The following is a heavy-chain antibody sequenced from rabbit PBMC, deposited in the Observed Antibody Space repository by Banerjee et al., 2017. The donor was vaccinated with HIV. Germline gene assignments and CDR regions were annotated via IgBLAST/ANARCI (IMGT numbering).Heavy chain of an antibody. J-gene: IGHJ3*01. Sequence: QLEESGGGLVQPEGSLTLTCTVSGLSFSSSYYIYWVRQAPGKGLEWIACIYDGISTKTYYATWAKGRFTISKTSSTTVTLQMTSLTAADTATYFCVRDVAGYAGYGYASRLDLWGPGTLVTVS. CDR1: GLSFSSSYY. V-gene: IGHV1S45*01. CDR2: IYDGISTKT. CDR3: VRDVAGYAGYGYASRLDL. D-gene: IGHD6-1*01.